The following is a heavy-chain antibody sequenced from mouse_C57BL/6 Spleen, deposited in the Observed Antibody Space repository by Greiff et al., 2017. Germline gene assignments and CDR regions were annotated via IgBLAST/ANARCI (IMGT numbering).Heavy chain of an antibody. CDR1: GYTFTSYW. Sequence: VQLQQSGTVLARPGASVKMSCKTSGYTFTSYWMHWVKQRPGQGLEWIGAIYPGNSDTSYNQKFKGKAKLTAVTSASTAYMELSSLTNEDSAVYYCTRHPTVVDWYFDVGGTGTTVTVSS. CDR2: IYPGNSDT. J-gene: IGHJ1*03. D-gene: IGHD1-1*01. CDR3: TRHPTVVDWYFDV. V-gene: IGHV1-5*01.